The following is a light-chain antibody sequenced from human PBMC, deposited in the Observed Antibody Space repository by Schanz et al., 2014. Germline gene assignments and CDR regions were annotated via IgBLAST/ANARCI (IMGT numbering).Light chain of an antibody. J-gene: IGLJ2*01. Sequence: QSALTQPASVSGSPGQSITISCTGTSSDVGGFNYVSWYQMYPGKAPKLMIYDVTSRPSGVSNRFSGAKSGNTASLTISGLQAEDEADYYCSSYISRSTLVVFGGGTKLTVL. CDR1: SSDVGGFNY. V-gene: IGLV2-14*01. CDR2: DVT. CDR3: SSYISRSTLVV.